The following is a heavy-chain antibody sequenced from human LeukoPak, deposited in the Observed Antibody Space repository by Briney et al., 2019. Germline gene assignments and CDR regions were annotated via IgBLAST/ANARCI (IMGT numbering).Heavy chain of an antibody. V-gene: IGHV3-30*18. J-gene: IGHJ4*02. CDR2: ISYDGSNK. CDR1: GFSFSSFG. CDR3: AKGRGSSGSAEFDY. Sequence: GGSLRLSCAASGFSFSSFGIHWVRQAPGKGLEWVAFISYDGSNKYYADSVKGRFTISRDNSKNTLYLQVNSLTAEDTAVYYCAKGRGSSGSAEFDYWGQGTLVTVSS. D-gene: IGHD3-10*01.